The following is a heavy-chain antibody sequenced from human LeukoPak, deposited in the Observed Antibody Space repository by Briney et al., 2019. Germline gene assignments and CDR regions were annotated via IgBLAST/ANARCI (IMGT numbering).Heavy chain of an antibody. V-gene: IGHV1-3*01. CDR3: ARPSGIGYFD. J-gene: IGHJ4*02. Sequence: GASVKVSCKASGYTFTSYAMHWVRQAPGQRLEWMGWINAGNGNTKYPQKFQGRVTITRDTSASTAYMELSSLRSEDTAVYYCARPSGIGYFDWGQGTLVTVSS. CDR1: GYTFTSYA. D-gene: IGHD3-9*01. CDR2: INAGNGNT.